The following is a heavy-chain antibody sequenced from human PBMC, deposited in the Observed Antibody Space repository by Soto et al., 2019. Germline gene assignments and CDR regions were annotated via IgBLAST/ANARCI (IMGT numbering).Heavy chain of an antibody. V-gene: IGHV4-34*01. CDR2: INHSGST. CDR3: ARCVGYYYGMDV. J-gene: IGHJ6*02. CDR1: GGSFSGYY. Sequence: SETLSLTCAVYGGSFSGYYWSWIRQPPGKGLEWIGEINHSGSTNYNPSLKSRVTISVDTSKNQFSLKLSSVTAADTVVYYCARCVGYYYGMDVWGQGTTVTVSS.